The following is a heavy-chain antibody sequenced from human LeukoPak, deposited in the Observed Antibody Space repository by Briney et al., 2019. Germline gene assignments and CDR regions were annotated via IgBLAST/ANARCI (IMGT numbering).Heavy chain of an antibody. V-gene: IGHV3-66*01. CDR1: IHTLNINY. Sequence: PGGSLTLSWALSIHTLNINYKRCARQAPGRGLEWVSVIYSGGSTYYADSVKGRFTISRDNSQNTLYLQMNSLRAEDTAGYFCARLKTVIRDWYNWIDPWGQGTLVTVSS. D-gene: IGHD3-9*01. CDR2: IYSGGST. CDR3: ARLKTVIRDWYNWIDP. J-gene: IGHJ5*02.